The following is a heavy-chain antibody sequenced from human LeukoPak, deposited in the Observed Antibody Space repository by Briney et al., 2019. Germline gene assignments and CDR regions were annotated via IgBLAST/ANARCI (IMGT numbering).Heavy chain of an antibody. D-gene: IGHD3-16*01. CDR1: GYTFTSYD. V-gene: IGHV1-8*01. J-gene: IGHJ6*03. CDR2: MNPNSGNT. CDR3: ARGGWGGGPDYYYYYYMDV. Sequence: GASVKVSCKASGYTFTSYDINWVRQATGQGLEWMGWMNPNSGNTGYAQKFQGRVTMTRNTSISTAYMELSSLRSEDTAVYYCARGGWGGGPDYYYYYYMDVWGKGTTVTISS.